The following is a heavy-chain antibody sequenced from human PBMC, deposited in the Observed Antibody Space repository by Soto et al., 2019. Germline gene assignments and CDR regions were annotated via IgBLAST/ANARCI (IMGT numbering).Heavy chain of an antibody. D-gene: IGHD2-2*01. CDR2: ITGSGGDT. Sequence: GGSLRISFSASGFTLRNYAMSGVRPPPRKRLDRVSAITGSGGDTYHADSVKGRFTISRDNTNNTLYLQMNSLKAEDTAVFYCAKGSASSRPYYSDYWGQGP. J-gene: IGHJ4*02. CDR1: GFTLRNYA. CDR3: AKGSASSRPYYSDY. V-gene: IGHV3-23*01.